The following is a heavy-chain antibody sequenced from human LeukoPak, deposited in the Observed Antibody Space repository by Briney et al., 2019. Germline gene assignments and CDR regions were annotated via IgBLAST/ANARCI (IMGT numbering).Heavy chain of an antibody. CDR3: ARDPDGLRGYSLAYFHS. CDR1: RFTFSNYG. J-gene: IGHJ4*02. Sequence: GGSLRLSCATSRFTFSNYGMHWVRQAPGMGLEWVAVIWYDGSRKYYADSVKGRFTISRDNSKNTLYLEMSRLRVEDTAVYYCARDPDGLRGYSLAYFHSWGQGTLVTVSS. V-gene: IGHV3-33*01. CDR2: IWYDGSRK. D-gene: IGHD5-18*01.